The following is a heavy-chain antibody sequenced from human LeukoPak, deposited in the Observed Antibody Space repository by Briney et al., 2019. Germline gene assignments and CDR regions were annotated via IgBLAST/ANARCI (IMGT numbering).Heavy chain of an antibody. V-gene: IGHV4-59*12. CDR2: IYFSGNT. J-gene: IGHJ3*02. D-gene: IGHD3-22*01. Sequence: SETLSLTCTVSGGSISRYYWSWIRQPPGKGLEWIGYIYFSGNTNYNPSLKSRVTISVDTSKNQFSLKLSSVTAADTAVYYCARDRDYDSSGYYDDAFDIWGQGTMVTVSS. CDR3: ARDRDYDSSGYYDDAFDI. CDR1: GGSISRYY.